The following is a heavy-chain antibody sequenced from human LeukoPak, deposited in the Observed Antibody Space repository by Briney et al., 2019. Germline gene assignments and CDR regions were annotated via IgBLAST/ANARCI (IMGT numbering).Heavy chain of an antibody. D-gene: IGHD3-16*02. CDR1: GGSISSGGYY. Sequence: PSETLSLTCTVSGGSISSGGYYWSWIRQPPGKGLEWIGEINHSGSTNYNPSLKSRVTISVDTSKNQFSLKLSSVTAADTAVYYCARERDHYDYVWGSYRLAFNWFDPWGQGTLVTVSS. CDR3: ARERDHYDYVWGSYRLAFNWFDP. CDR2: INHSGST. J-gene: IGHJ5*02. V-gene: IGHV4-39*07.